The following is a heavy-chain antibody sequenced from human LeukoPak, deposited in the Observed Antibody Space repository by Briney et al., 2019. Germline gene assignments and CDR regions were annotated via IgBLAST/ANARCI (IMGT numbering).Heavy chain of an antibody. CDR2: ISGSGGST. D-gene: IGHD4-17*01. CDR1: GFTFSDYT. CDR3: AKGETVTTTSFDY. J-gene: IGHJ4*02. V-gene: IGHV3-23*01. Sequence: GGSLRLSCAASGFTFSDYTMNWVRQAPGKGLEWVSAISGSGGSTYYADSVKGRFTISRDNSKNTLYLQVNSLRAEDTAVYYCAKGETVTTTSFDYWGQGTLVTVSS.